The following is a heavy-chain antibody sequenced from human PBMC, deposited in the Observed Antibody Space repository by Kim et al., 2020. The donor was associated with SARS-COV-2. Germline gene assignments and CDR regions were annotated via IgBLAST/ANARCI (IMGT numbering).Heavy chain of an antibody. CDR3: VRGGYYYGSGSYHHHFDS. Sequence: GGSLRLSCAASGFVFSHYAVHWVRQAPGKGLEYVSAIRSNGVSTFYANSVKGRFTISRDNSKYTVYLEMGSLGTEDMAVYYCVRGGYYYGSGSYHHHFDSWGQGTPVTVSS. V-gene: IGHV3-64*01. CDR1: GFVFSHYA. D-gene: IGHD3-10*01. CDR2: IRSNGVST. J-gene: IGHJ4*02.